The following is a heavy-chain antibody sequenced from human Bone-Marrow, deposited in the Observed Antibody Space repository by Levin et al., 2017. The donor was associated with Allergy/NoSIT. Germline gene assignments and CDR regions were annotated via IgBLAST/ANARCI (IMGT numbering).Heavy chain of an antibody. D-gene: IGHD1-26*01. CDR2: ISSSSSTI. V-gene: IGHV3-48*01. J-gene: IGHJ4*02. Sequence: GESLKISCAASGFTFSSYSMNWVRQAPGKGLEWVSYISSSSSTIYYADSVKGRFTISRDNAKNSLYLQMNSLRAEDTAVYYCARGPPSYGSYDGEGDYWGQGTLVTVSS. CDR3: ARGPPSYGSYDGEGDY. CDR1: GFTFSSYS.